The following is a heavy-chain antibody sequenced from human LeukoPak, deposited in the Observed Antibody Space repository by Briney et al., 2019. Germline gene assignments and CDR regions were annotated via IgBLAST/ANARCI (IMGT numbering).Heavy chain of an antibody. J-gene: IGHJ4*02. CDR3: SGRLGRLRHFDY. CDR1: GGSFSGYY. D-gene: IGHD5-12*01. CDR2: INHSGST. Sequence: SETLSLTCAVYGGSFSGYYWSWIRQPPGKGLEWIGEINHSGSTNYNPSLKSRVTISLDTSKNQFSLKLSSMTAADTAGFYCSGRLGRLRHFDYWGQGTLVTVSS. V-gene: IGHV4-34*01.